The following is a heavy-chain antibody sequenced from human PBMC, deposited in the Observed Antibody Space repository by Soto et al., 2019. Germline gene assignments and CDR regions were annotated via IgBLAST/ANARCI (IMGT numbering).Heavy chain of an antibody. CDR1: GFTFSSYA. D-gene: IGHD2-15*01. Sequence: PAGSLRLSCAVSGFTFSSYATNWVRQAPGKGLEWVSTISDGGETAYYANSVKGRFTISRDTSKNALYLQMSSLRAEDTAVYYCAKSSRDSCYSSIDYWGQGTLVTVSS. V-gene: IGHV3-23*01. CDR3: AKSSRDSCYSSIDY. CDR2: ISDGGETA. J-gene: IGHJ4*02.